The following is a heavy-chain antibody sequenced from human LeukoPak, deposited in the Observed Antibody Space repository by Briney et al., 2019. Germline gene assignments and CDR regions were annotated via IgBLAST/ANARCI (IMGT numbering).Heavy chain of an antibody. D-gene: IGHD1-1*01. V-gene: IGHV3-23*01. Sequence: GGSLRLSCAASGFTFSSYAMSWVRQAPGQGLEWVSAISGSGGSTYYADSVKGRFTISRDNSKNALYLQMNSLRAEDTAVYYCARDYPTSGIVTIFDYWGQGTLVTVSS. J-gene: IGHJ4*02. CDR1: GFTFSSYA. CDR3: ARDYPTSGIVTIFDY. CDR2: ISGSGGST.